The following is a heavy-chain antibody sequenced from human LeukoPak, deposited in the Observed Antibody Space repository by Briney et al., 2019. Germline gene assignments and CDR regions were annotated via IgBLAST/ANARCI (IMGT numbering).Heavy chain of an antibody. CDR3: ARDFNY. V-gene: IGHV1-69*06. CDR2: IIPMFEST. J-gene: IGHJ4*02. CDR1: GGTFNNFA. Sequence: WASVKVSCKASGGTFNNFAFNWVRQAPGQGLEWMGHIIPMFESTDYAQKFQGRVTISADKSTSTVYMGLTGLTSEDTAVYFCARDFNYWGQGTLVTVSS.